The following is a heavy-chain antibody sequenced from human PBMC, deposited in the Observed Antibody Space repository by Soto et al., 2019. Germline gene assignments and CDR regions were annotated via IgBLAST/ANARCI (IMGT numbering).Heavy chain of an antibody. CDR2: ISGGGDTK. D-gene: IGHD3-10*01. V-gene: IGHV3-23*01. CDR1: GFTFNNYA. J-gene: IGHJ4*02. Sequence: EVQLLESGGGLVQPGGSLRLSCAASGFTFNNYAMTWVRQAPGKGLEWVSAISGGGDTKSYADSVKGRFTVSRDGSKNPLYMPMSSLRAEDTALYYCAKGRGGSGSLTPRVDFWGQGTLVTVSS. CDR3: AKGRGGSGSLTPRVDF.